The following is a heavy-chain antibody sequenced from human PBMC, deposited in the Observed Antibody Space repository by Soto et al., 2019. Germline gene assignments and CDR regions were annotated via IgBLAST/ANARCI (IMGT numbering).Heavy chain of an antibody. Sequence: GGSLRLSCSASGFTFSSYSMSWVRQAPGKGLEWVSSISGSAGTTYYADSVKGHFTISRDNSKSTLYLQMNSLRAEDTAVYYCAKEWSSGMDVWGQGTTVTVSS. CDR1: GFTFSSYS. D-gene: IGHD2-15*01. J-gene: IGHJ6*02. CDR3: AKEWSSGMDV. CDR2: ISGSAGTT. V-gene: IGHV3-23*01.